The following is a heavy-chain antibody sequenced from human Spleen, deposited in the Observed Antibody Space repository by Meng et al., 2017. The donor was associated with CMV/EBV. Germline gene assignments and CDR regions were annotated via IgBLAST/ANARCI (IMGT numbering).Heavy chain of an antibody. CDR1: SISSGDYY. CDR3: ARGIVLVPASTRWFDP. V-gene: IGHV4-30-4*08. CDR2: IYSRGST. D-gene: IGHD2-2*01. J-gene: IGHJ5*02. Sequence: SISSGDYYWSCILQPPGNGLEWIGCIYSRGSTYYDPSLTSRVTISVDTSKNQFSLKLSSVTAADTAVYYCARGIVLVPASTRWFDPWGQGTLVTVSS.